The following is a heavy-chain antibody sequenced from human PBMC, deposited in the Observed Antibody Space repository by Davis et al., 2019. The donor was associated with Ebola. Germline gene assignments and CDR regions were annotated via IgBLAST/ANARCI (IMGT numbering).Heavy chain of an antibody. CDR2: ISSSSSTI. CDR1: GFTFSSYG. J-gene: IGHJ6*04. D-gene: IGHD3-22*01. V-gene: IGHV3-48*02. Sequence: GESLKISCAASGFTFSSYGMNWVRQAPGKGLEWVSYISSSSSTIYYADSVKGRFTISRDTAKNSLYLHMNSLRDEDTAVYYCARETTDRSGYYYVPPGGMDVWGKGTTVTVSS. CDR3: ARETTDRSGYYYVPPGGMDV.